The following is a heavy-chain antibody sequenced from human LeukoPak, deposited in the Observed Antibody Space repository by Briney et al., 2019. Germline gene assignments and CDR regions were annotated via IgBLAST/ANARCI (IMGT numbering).Heavy chain of an antibody. CDR2: INWNGGST. CDR3: ARGGISIFGVVIYMDV. Sequence: GGSLRLSCAASGFTFDDYGMSWVRQAPGKGLEWVSGINWNGGSTGYADSVKGRFTISRDNAKNSLSLQMNSLRVEDTVLYYCARGGISIFGVVIYMDVWGKGTTVTVSS. CDR1: GFTFDDYG. J-gene: IGHJ6*03. D-gene: IGHD3-3*01. V-gene: IGHV3-20*04.